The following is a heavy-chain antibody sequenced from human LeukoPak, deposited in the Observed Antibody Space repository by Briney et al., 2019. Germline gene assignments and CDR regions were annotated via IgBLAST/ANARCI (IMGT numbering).Heavy chain of an antibody. V-gene: IGHV3-53*01. J-gene: IGHJ4*02. CDR2: IYSGGST. Sequence: LEWVSVIYSGGSTDYADSVKGRFTISRDNSKNTVYLQMNSLRPEDTAMYYCAREGGYVFDYWGQGTLVTVSS. D-gene: IGHD5-12*01. CDR3: AREGGYVFDY.